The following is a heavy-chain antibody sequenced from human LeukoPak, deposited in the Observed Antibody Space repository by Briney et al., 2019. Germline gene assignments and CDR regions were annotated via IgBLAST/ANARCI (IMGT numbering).Heavy chain of an antibody. CDR3: ARDSGGLQCSGTFIDALDT. CDR2: IRQDGNET. J-gene: IGHJ3*02. D-gene: IGHD6-19*01. CDR1: EFTLSSYW. V-gene: IGHV3-7*01. Sequence: GGSLRLSCSASEFTLSSYWMTWVRQAPGKGLECVANIRQDGNETNYVDSVKGRFTISRDNPKNSLYLQLSSLRGEDTAVYYCARDSGGLQCSGTFIDALDTWGPGTMVTVSS.